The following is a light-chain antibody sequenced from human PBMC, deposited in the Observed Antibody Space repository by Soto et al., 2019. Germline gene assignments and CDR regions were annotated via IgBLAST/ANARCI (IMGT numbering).Light chain of an antibody. CDR2: DAS. Sequence: EIVLTQSPGTLSLSPGERVTLSCRASLSVSTSYLAWYQQKPGQPPRLLIYDASSRATGIPDRFSGSGSRTDFTLTISRLEPEDFAVYYCQQYGSSPTFGPGTKVDIK. CDR3: QQYGSSPT. CDR1: LSVSTSY. J-gene: IGKJ1*01. V-gene: IGKV3-20*01.